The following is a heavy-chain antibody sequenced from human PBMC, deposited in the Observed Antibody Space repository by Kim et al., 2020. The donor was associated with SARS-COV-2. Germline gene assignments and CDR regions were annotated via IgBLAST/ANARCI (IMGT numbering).Heavy chain of an antibody. D-gene: IGHD4-17*01. CDR3: ATVTSTGGYYYGMDV. V-gene: IGHV3-21*01. Sequence: ADSVKGRFTISRDNAKNSLYLQMNSLRAEDTAVYYCATVTSTGGYYYGMDVWGQGTTVTVSS. J-gene: IGHJ6*02.